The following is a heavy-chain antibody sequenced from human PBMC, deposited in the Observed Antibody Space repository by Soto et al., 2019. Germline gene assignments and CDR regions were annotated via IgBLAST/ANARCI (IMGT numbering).Heavy chain of an antibody. CDR1: GFTFDDYA. J-gene: IGHJ4*02. CDR2: ISWNRGSI. Sequence: EVQLVESGGGLVQPGRSLRLSCAASGFTFDDYAMHWVRQAPGKGLEWVSGISWNRGSIGYADSVKGRFIISRDNATNSLYLQMISLRAEDTALYYCAKEIAAAGDYFDYWGQETLVTVSS. V-gene: IGHV3-9*01. D-gene: IGHD6-13*01. CDR3: AKEIAAAGDYFDY.